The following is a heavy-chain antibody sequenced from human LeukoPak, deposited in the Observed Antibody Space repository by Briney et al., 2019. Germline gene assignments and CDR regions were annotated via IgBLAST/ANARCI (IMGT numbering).Heavy chain of an antibody. J-gene: IGHJ3*01. Sequence: SETLSLTCTVSGDSKSYHKWSWIRQSPGKSLEWIGYIKQSGGTNYNPSLKSRVTISVDTSKNRFSLQLRSVTAADTAVYYCANEWSAFDFWGQGTMVTVSS. V-gene: IGHV4-59*11. D-gene: IGHD3-3*01. CDR1: GDSKSYHK. CDR3: ANEWSAFDF. CDR2: IKQSGGT.